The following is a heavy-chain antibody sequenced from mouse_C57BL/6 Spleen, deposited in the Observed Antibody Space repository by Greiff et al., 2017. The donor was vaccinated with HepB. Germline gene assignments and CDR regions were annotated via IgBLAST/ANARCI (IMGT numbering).Heavy chain of an antibody. CDR3: ARSALYSFDY. J-gene: IGHJ2*01. V-gene: IGHV1-72*01. D-gene: IGHD3-1*01. CDR2: IDPNSGGT. CDR1: GYTFTSYW. Sequence: VQLQQPGAELVKPGASVKLSCKASGYTFTSYWMHWVKQRPGRGLEWIGRIDPNSGGTKYNEKFKSKATLTVDKPSSTAHMQLSSLTSEDSAHYYCARSALYSFDYWGQGTTLTVSS.